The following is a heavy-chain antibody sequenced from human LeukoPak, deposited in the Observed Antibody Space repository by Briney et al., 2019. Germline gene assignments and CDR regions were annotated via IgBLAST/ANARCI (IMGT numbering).Heavy chain of an antibody. CDR3: ARGIGYNYSPVGY. J-gene: IGHJ4*02. V-gene: IGHV4-61*08. Sequence: PSETLSLTCTVSGGSISSGDYYWSWIRQPPGKGLEWIGYIYYSGSTNYNPSLKSRVTISVDTSKNQFSLKLSSVTAADTAVYYCARGIGYNYSPVGYWGQGTLVTVSS. D-gene: IGHD5-24*01. CDR2: IYYSGST. CDR1: GGSISSGDYY.